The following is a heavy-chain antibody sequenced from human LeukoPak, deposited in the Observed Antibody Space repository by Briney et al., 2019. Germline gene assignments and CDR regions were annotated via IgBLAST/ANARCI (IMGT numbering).Heavy chain of an antibody. CDR3: ARDSYYYDSSGYHLMGY. D-gene: IGHD3-22*01. CDR2: TNPNSGGT. J-gene: IGHJ4*02. V-gene: IGHV1-2*02. CDR1: GYTFTGYY. Sequence: GASVTVSCKASGYTFTGYYMHWVRQAPGQGLEWMGWTNPNSGGTNYAQKFQGRVTMTRDTSISTAYMELSRLRSDDTAVYYCARDSYYYDSSGYHLMGYWGQGTLVTVSS.